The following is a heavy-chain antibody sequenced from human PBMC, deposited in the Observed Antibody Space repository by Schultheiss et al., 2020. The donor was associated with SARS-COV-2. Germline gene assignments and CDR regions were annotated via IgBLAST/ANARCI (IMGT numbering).Heavy chain of an antibody. CDR2: IVVGTGHT. J-gene: IGHJ6*02. CDR3: AKGDSSGSNYYGMDV. Sequence: ASVKVSCKASGYTFTSYGISWVRQARGQRLEWIGWIVVGTGHTNYAQKFQGRVTITADESTSTAYMELSSLRSEDTAVYYCAKGDSSGSNYYGMDVWGQGTTVTVSS. D-gene: IGHD3-22*01. CDR1: GYTFTSYG. V-gene: IGHV1-18*01.